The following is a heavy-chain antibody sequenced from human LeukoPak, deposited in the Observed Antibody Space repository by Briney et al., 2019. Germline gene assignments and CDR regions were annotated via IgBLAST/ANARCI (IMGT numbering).Heavy chain of an antibody. Sequence: PSQTLSLTCTVSGGSISSGSYYWSWIRQPAGKGLEWIGRIYTSGSTNYNPSLKSRVTISVDTSKNQFSLKLSSVTAADTAVYYCARGTGTRIHYYYMDVWGKGTTVTVSS. CDR2: IYTSGST. J-gene: IGHJ6*03. D-gene: IGHD1-7*01. CDR3: ARGTGTRIHYYYMDV. V-gene: IGHV4-61*02. CDR1: GGSISSGSYY.